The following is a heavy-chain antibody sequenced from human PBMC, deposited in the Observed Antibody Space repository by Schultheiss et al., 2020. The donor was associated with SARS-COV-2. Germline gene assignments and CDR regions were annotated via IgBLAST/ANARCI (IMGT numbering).Heavy chain of an antibody. CDR2: IKQDGSEK. CDR1: GFTFSSYA. V-gene: IGHV3-7*03. CDR3: ARGGTSRGPYYYFYMDV. D-gene: IGHD3-10*01. J-gene: IGHJ6*03. Sequence: GGSLRLSCAASGFTFSSYAMHWVRQAPGKGLEWVANIKQDGSEKYYVDSVKGRFTISRDNAKNSLYLQMNSLRAEDTAVYYCARGGTSRGPYYYFYMDVWGKGTTVTV.